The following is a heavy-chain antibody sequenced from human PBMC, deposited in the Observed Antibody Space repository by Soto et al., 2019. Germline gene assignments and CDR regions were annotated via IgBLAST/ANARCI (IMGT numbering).Heavy chain of an antibody. J-gene: IGHJ4*02. D-gene: IGHD4-17*01. CDR2: ISVYNGHT. V-gene: IGHV1-18*01. Sequence: QVHLMQSGAEVKSPGASVRVSCKASGYTFSSYGVSWVRQAPGQGLEFMGWISVYNGHTNYAQKFQGRVPMTTDTSTGTAYMELRSLRSADTAVYFCARCDFGDYVPPLAHWGQGPLVTVSA. CDR3: ARCDFGDYVPPLAH. CDR1: GYTFSSYG.